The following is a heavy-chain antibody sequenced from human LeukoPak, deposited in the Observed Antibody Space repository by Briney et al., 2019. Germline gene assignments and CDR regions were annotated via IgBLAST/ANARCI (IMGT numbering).Heavy chain of an antibody. D-gene: IGHD3-3*01. CDR2: ISYDGSNK. CDR1: GFTFSSYA. CDR3: AGDYDFWSGIKGDY. J-gene: IGHJ4*02. Sequence: PGGSLRLSCAASGFTFSSYAMHWVRQAPGKGLEWVAVISYDGSNKYYADSVKGRFTISRDNSKNTLYLQTNSLRAEDTAVYYCAGDYDFWSGIKGDYWGQGTLVTVSS. V-gene: IGHV3-30-3*01.